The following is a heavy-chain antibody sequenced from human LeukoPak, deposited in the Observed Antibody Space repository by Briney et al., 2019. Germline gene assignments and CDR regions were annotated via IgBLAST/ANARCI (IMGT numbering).Heavy chain of an antibody. Sequence: GGSLRLSCAASGFTFSNYDMSWVRQAPGKGLEWVSGINADDGSTYYADSVKGRFTISRDNSKNTLSLQLNSLRAEDTAVYYCAKDATRIGGWYYCDYWGQGTLVTVSS. V-gene: IGHV3-23*01. D-gene: IGHD6-19*01. J-gene: IGHJ4*02. CDR2: INADDGST. CDR3: AKDATRIGGWYYCDY. CDR1: GFTFSNYD.